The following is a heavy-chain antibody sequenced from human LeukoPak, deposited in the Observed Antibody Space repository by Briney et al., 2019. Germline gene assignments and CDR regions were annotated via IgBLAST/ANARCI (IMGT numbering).Heavy chain of an antibody. Sequence: PGGALRLSCAASGFTFSNAWMSWVRQAPGKGGEWVGRIKRKTDGGKTDYAARGKGRFTISRDDSKNTLYLQMNSLKTEDTAVYYCTTDSGWYVWGQGTLVTVSS. CDR2: IKRKTDGGKT. J-gene: IGHJ4*02. CDR3: TTDSGWYV. D-gene: IGHD6-19*01. CDR1: GFTFSNAW. V-gene: IGHV3-15*01.